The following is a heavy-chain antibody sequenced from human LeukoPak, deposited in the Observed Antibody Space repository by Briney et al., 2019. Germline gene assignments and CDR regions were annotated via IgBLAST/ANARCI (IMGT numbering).Heavy chain of an antibody. CDR2: ISDNGAVT. CDR3: ASSIGVAAWFDP. V-gene: IGHV3-23*01. Sequence: PPGGSLRLSCAASGFSFSMYSMSWIRQAPGKGLEWVSVISDNGAVTFYGDSVKGRFTISRDNAKKLMYLQMNSLRVEDTAVYYCASSIGVAAWFDPWGQGTLVTVSS. CDR1: GFSFSMYS. J-gene: IGHJ5*02. D-gene: IGHD6-19*01.